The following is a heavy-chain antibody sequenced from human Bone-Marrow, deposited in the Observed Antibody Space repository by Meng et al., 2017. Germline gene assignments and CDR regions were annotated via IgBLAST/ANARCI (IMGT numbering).Heavy chain of an antibody. CDR1: GFTVSSNY. V-gene: IGHV3-53*04. D-gene: IGHD3-22*01. J-gene: IGHJ3*02. CDR3: ARVRWDYDSSGYRRAFDI. Sequence: GALKISCAASGFTVSSNYMSWVRQAPGKGLEWVSVIYSGGSTYYADSVKGRFTISRHNSKNTLYLQMNSLRAEDTAVYYCARVRWDYDSSGYRRAFDIWGQGTMVTVSS. CDR2: IYSGGST.